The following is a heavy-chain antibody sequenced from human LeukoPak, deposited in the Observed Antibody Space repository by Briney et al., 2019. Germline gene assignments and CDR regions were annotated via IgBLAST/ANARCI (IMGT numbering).Heavy chain of an antibody. V-gene: IGHV4-4*07. Sequence: SETLSLTCTVSGGSISSYYWSWIRQPAGKGLEWIGRIYTSGSTNYNPSLKGRVTISVDMSKNQFSLKLSSVTAADTAVYYCARSLGIGYSSGWYGQNWFDPWGQGTLVTVSS. CDR3: ARSLGIGYSSGWYGQNWFDP. CDR2: IYTSGST. J-gene: IGHJ5*02. D-gene: IGHD6-19*01. CDR1: GGSISSYY.